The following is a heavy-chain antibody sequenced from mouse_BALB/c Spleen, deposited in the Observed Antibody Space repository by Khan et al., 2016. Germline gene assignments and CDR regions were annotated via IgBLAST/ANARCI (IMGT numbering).Heavy chain of an antibody. CDR1: GYSITSDYA. D-gene: IGHD2-14*01. V-gene: IGHV3-2*02. J-gene: IGHJ2*01. CDR3: ASDPVGPTGFDY. CDR2: ITYSGST. Sequence: EVQLQESGPGLVKPSQSLSLTCTVTGYSITSDYAWNWIRQFPGNKLEWMGYITYSGSTSYNPSLKSRISITRDTSKNQFFLQLNSVTTKDTATYYCASDPVGPTGFDYWGQGTTLTVSS.